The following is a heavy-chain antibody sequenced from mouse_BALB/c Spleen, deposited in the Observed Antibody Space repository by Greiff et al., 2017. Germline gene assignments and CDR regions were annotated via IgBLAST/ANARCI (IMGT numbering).Heavy chain of an antibody. D-gene: IGHD2-3*01. Sequence: EVKVVESGGGLVQPGGSRKLSCAASGFTFSSFGMHWVRQAPEKGLEWVAYISSGSSTIYYADTVKGRFTISRDNPKNTLFLQMTSLRSEDTAMYYCARWDGYYDAMDYWGQGTSVTVSS. CDR3: ARWDGYYDAMDY. J-gene: IGHJ4*01. CDR2: ISSGSSTI. V-gene: IGHV5-17*02. CDR1: GFTFSSFG.